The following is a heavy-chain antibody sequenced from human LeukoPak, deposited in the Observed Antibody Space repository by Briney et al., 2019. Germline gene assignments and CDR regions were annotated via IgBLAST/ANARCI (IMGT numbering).Heavy chain of an antibody. D-gene: IGHD1-26*01. CDR2: IYYTGDT. V-gene: IGHV4-59*11. J-gene: IGHJ4*02. CDR3: VRVVTGSVDY. Sequence: SETLSLTCTVSGGSISGHYWGWIRQPPGKGPEWIGYIYYTGDTNYIPSFESRVTISVDTSENQFSLKLRYVTAADTAIYYCVRVVTGSVDYWGQRTLVTVSS. CDR1: GGSISGHY.